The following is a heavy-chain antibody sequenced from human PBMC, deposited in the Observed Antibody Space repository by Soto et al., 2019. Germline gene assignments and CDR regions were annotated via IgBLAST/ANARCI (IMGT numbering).Heavy chain of an antibody. Sequence: QVQLVQSGAEVKKPGASVKVSCKASGYIFTSYGISWVRQAPGQGLEWMGWISAYNGNTNYAQKLQGRVTMTTDTTPSTADMGLRSLRSDDTAVYYCAAGRITMVRGVSYYYYGRDGWGQGTTVTVSS. CDR2: ISAYNGNT. CDR1: GYIFTSYG. D-gene: IGHD3-10*01. V-gene: IGHV1-18*01. CDR3: AAGRITMVRGVSYYYYGRDG. J-gene: IGHJ6*02.